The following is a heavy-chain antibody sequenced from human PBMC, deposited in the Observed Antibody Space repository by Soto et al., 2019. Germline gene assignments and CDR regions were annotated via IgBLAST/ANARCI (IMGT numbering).Heavy chain of an antibody. Sequence: QVQLVQSGAEVRKPGSSVKVSCKAPGGTFSTYIISWVRQAPGQGLEWMGRIISIPDITNYAQKFQGRVTVTADRSTSTAYMELTSLKSEETAVYYCARDRITTRGDAFDLWGQGTMVTVSS. D-gene: IGHD3-3*01. CDR2: IISIPDIT. CDR3: ARDRITTRGDAFDL. V-gene: IGHV1-69*08. J-gene: IGHJ3*01. CDR1: GGTFSTYI.